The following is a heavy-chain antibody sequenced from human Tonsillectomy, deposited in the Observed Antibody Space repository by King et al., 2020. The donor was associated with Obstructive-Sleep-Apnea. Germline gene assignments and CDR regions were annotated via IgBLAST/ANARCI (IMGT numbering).Heavy chain of an antibody. Sequence: QLQESGPGLVKPSETLSLTCTVSGGSISSYYWSWIRQPPGRGLEWIGYIYYSGSTNYNPSLKSRVTISVDTSKNQFSLKLSSVTAAATAVYYCARRVNYYGSGSYVFDYWGQGTLVTVSS. CDR3: ARRVNYYGSGSYVFDY. CDR2: IYYSGST. V-gene: IGHV4-59*08. D-gene: IGHD3-10*01. J-gene: IGHJ4*02. CDR1: GGSISSYY.